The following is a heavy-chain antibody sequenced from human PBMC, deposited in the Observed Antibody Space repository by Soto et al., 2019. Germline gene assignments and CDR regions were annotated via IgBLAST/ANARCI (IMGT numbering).Heavy chain of an antibody. Sequence: QVQLVESGGGVVQPGRSLRLSCAASGFTFSSYGMHWVRQAPGKGLEWVAVISYDGSNKYYADSVKGRFTISRDNSKNTLYLQMNSLIAEDSAVYYCAKDYLIGGLLPSYYDYYGMDVWGRGTTVTVSS. CDR1: GFTFSSYG. CDR3: AKDYLIGGLLPSYYDYYGMDV. CDR2: ISYDGSNK. D-gene: IGHD3-10*01. J-gene: IGHJ6*02. V-gene: IGHV3-30*18.